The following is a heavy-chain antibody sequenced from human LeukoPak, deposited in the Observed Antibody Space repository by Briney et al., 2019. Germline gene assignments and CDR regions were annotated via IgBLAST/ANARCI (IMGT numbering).Heavy chain of an antibody. CDR3: ASYYYDSSGYYYLYFQH. V-gene: IGHV1-2*06. D-gene: IGHD3-22*01. J-gene: IGHJ1*01. CDR1: GYTFTGYY. Sequence: ASVKVSCKASGYTFTGYYMHWVRQAPGQGLEWMGRINPNGGGTNYAQKFQGRVTMTRDTSISTAYMELSRLRSDDTAVYYCASYYYDSSGYYYLYFQHWGQGTLVTVSS. CDR2: INPNGGGT.